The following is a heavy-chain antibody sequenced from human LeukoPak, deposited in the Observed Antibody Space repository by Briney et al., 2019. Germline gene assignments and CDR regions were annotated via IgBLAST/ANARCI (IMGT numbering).Heavy chain of an antibody. Sequence: GGSLRLSCAASGFTFSSYEMNWVRQAPGKGLEWVSYISSSGSTIYYADSVKGRFTISRDNAKNSLYLQMNSLRAEDTAVYYCARVGCSGGSCYRYNWYFDLWGQGTLVTVSS. J-gene: IGHJ2*01. CDR3: ARVGCSGGSCYRYNWYFDL. D-gene: IGHD2-15*01. CDR1: GFTFSSYE. V-gene: IGHV3-48*03. CDR2: ISSSGSTI.